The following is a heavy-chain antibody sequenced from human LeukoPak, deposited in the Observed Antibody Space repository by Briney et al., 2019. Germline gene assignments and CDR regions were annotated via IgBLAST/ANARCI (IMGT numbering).Heavy chain of an antibody. CDR2: ISYDGSNK. Sequence: GGSLRLSCAASGFTFSSYAMHWVRQAPGKGLEWVAVISYDGSNKYYADSVKGRFTISRDNSKNTLYLQMNSLRAEDTAVYYCARDDGSGSYFNSIDYWGQGTLVTVSS. J-gene: IGHJ4*02. CDR3: ARDDGSGSYFNSIDY. D-gene: IGHD1-26*01. V-gene: IGHV3-30-3*01. CDR1: GFTFSSYA.